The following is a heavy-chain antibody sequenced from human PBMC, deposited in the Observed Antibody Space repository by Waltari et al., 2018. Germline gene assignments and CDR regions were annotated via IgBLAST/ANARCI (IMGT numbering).Heavy chain of an antibody. V-gene: IGHV4-38-2*01. D-gene: IGHD3-16*01. J-gene: IGHJ4*02. CDR3: AGGAVWGY. CDR2: IYHRGST. Sequence: QVQLQESGPGLVKPSETLSLTCAVSGYSISSGYYWGWIRQPPGKGLEWIGSIYHRGSTYSNPSLKSRVTISVDTAKTQCSLRLSSVTAADTAVYYCAGGAVWGYWGQGTLVTVSS. CDR1: GYSISSGYY.